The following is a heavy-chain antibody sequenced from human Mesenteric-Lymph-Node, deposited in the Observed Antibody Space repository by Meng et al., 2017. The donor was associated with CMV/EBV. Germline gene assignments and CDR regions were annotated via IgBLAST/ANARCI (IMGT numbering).Heavy chain of an antibody. Sequence: GGSLRLSCAASGFTFSFYWMHWVRQGPGKGLVWVSRIDSDGSSTSYADSVKGRFTISRDNARNTLYLQMNSLRAEDTAVYYCARGRYYYDSGNYYFDYWGQGTLVTVPQ. CDR3: ARGRYYYDSGNYYFDY. J-gene: IGHJ4*02. CDR2: IDSDGSST. CDR1: GFTFSFYW. V-gene: IGHV3-74*01. D-gene: IGHD3-10*01.